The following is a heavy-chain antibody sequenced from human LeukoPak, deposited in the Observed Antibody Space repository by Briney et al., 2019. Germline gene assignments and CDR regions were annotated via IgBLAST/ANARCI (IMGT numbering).Heavy chain of an antibody. CDR2: ISRDSAYM. Sequence: GGSLRLSCAASGFTFNNYDMNWVRQAPGKGLEWVSYISRDSAYMYLADSVKGRFTISRDNAKNSLYLQMNSLRGEDTAVYYCARDDASTARASGMDVWGKGTTVTVSS. D-gene: IGHD6-6*01. V-gene: IGHV3-21*01. CDR3: ARDDASTARASGMDV. CDR1: GFTFNNYD. J-gene: IGHJ6*04.